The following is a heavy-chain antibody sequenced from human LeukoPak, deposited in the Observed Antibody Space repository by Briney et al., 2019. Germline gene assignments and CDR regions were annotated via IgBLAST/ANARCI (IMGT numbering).Heavy chain of an antibody. D-gene: IGHD1-26*01. J-gene: IGHJ6*02. CDR2: IGVAGDT. V-gene: IGHV3-13*01. Sequence: GGSLRLSCAASGFTLSGYDMHWIRQTGKGLEWVSGIGVAGDTYYPGSVKGRFTISREIAKNSLYLQMNNVRAGDTAVYFCARERERGGIYYHHGLDVWSHGTAVTVSS. CDR3: ARERERGGIYYHHGLDV. CDR1: GFTLSGYD.